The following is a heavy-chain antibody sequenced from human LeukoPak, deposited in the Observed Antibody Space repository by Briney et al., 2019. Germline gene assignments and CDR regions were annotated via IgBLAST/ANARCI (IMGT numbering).Heavy chain of an antibody. V-gene: IGHV4-30-2*01. CDR1: GGSISSGGYY. CDR3: ARGERSYYNFDY. D-gene: IGHD3-10*01. Sequence: SQTLSLTCTVSGGSISSGGYYWSWIRQPPGKGLEWIGYIYHSGSTYYNPSLKSRVTISVDRSKNQFSLKLSSVTAADTAVYYCARGERSYYNFDYWGQGTLVTVSS. CDR2: IYHSGST. J-gene: IGHJ4*02.